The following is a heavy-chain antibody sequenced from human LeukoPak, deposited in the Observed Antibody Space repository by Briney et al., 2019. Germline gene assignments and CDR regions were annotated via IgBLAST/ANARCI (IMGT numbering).Heavy chain of an antibody. Sequence: GGSLKLSCAASGFTFSGSAMHWVRQASGKGLEWVGRIRSKANSYATAYAASVKGRFTISRDDSKNTAYLQMNSLKTEDTAVYSCAKISTVTENFHHWGQGTLVTVSS. D-gene: IGHD4-17*01. CDR1: GFTFSGSA. J-gene: IGHJ4*02. CDR2: IRSKANSYAT. CDR3: AKISTVTENFHH. V-gene: IGHV3-73*01.